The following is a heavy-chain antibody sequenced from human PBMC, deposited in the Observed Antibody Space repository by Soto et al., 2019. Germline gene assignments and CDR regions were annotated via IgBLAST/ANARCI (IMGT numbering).Heavy chain of an antibody. CDR2: ISYDGSNK. Sequence: GGSLRLSCAASGFTFSIYAMHWVRHAPGKGLEWVAVISYDGSNKYYADSVKGRFTISRDNSKNTLYLQMNSLRAEDTAVYYCARLLTYGGYFDYWGQGTLVTVSS. D-gene: IGHD2-8*01. V-gene: IGHV3-30-3*01. CDR3: ARLLTYGGYFDY. CDR1: GFTFSIYA. J-gene: IGHJ4*02.